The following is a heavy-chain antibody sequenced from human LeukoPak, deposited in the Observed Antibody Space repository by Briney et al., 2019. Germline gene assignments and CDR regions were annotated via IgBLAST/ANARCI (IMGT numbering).Heavy chain of an antibody. Sequence: GGPLRLSCAASGFPLSSYWMHWVRQTAGKGLVWVSRINSGGSGTSYADSVEGRFTISRDNAKNILYLQMNSLRAEDTALYYCATSLGPLTEYWGQGTLVTVSS. CDR2: INSGGSGT. V-gene: IGHV3-74*01. CDR1: GFPLSSYW. J-gene: IGHJ4*02. CDR3: ATSLGPLTEY. D-gene: IGHD7-27*01.